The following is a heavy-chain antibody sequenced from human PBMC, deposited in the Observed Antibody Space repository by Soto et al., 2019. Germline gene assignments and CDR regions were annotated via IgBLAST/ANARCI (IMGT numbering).Heavy chain of an antibody. V-gene: IGHV1-46*01. CDR2: INPSGGST. Sequence: SVKVSWKASGYTFTRYYMHWVRQAPGQGIERMGIINPSGGSTSDAQQLQGRESMTRDTSTSTVYMELGSLRSEDTAVYYCARDKGLLWFCVLFGYYDYYGMYSVARGASVTVS. CDR1: GYTFTRYY. D-gene: IGHD3-10*01. CDR3: ARDKGLLWFCVLFGYYDYYGMYS. J-gene: IGHJ6*02.